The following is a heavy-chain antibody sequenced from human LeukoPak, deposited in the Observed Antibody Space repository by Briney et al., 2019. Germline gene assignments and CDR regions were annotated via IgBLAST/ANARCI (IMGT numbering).Heavy chain of an antibody. J-gene: IGHJ5*02. CDR1: GFTFSSYS. V-gene: IGHV3-21*04. Sequence: GGSLRLSCAASGFTFSSYSMNWVRQAPGKGLEWVSSISSSSSYIYYADSVKGRFTISRDNSKNTLYLQMNSLRAEDTAVYYCAKDRATRYFDWFPWFDPWGQGTLVTVSS. CDR2: ISSSSSYI. D-gene: IGHD3-9*01. CDR3: AKDRATRYFDWFPWFDP.